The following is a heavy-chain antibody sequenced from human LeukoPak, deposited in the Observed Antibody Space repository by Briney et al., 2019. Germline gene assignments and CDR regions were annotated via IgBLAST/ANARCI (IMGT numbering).Heavy chain of an antibody. J-gene: IGHJ5*02. V-gene: IGHV1-2*02. CDR1: GYTFIGYY. CDR3: ARDQAPRMITFGGPRRWFDP. CDR2: INPNSGGT. D-gene: IGHD3-16*01. Sequence: ASVKVSCKASGYTFIGYYMHWVRQAPGQGLEWMGWINPNSGGTNYAQEFQGRVNVTRDTSISTAYMELSRLRSDDTAVYYCARDQAPRMITFGGPRRWFDPWGQGTLVTVSS.